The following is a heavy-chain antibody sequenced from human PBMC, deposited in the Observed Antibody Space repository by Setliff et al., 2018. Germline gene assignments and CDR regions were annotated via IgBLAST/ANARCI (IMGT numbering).Heavy chain of an antibody. J-gene: IGHJ6*03. CDR3: ARVKVIVGATPRTYYMDV. V-gene: IGHV1-8*03. D-gene: IGHD1-26*01. CDR2: MNPNSGNT. CDR1: GYTFTSYD. Sequence: ASVKVSCKASGYTFTSYDINWVRQATGQGLEWMGWMNPNSGNTGYAQKFQGRVTITRNTSISTAYMELSSLRSEDTAVHYCARVKVIVGATPRTYYMDVWGKGTTVTVSS.